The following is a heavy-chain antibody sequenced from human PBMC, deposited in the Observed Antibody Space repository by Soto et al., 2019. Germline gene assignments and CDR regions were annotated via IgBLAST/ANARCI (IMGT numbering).Heavy chain of an antibody. Sequence: EVQLLESGGGLVKPGGSLRLSCVASGFTFGSYAMSWARQAPGQGLDWVSTISGGDTTQYAESVQGRVTISRDKAKNTLYLQMNTLIVEDTAVYYCAPGWDMATFWTDWGQGPLVTVSS. CDR2: ISGGDTT. V-gene: IGHV3-23*01. D-gene: IGHD3-3*01. J-gene: IGHJ4*02. CDR3: APGWDMATFWTD. CDR1: GFTFGSYA.